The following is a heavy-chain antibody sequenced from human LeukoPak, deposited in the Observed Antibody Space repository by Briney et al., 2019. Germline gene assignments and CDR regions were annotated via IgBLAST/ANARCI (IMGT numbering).Heavy chain of an antibody. D-gene: IGHD6-6*01. J-gene: IGHJ4*02. V-gene: IGHV1-69*05. CDR3: ARTAGRLAARPEGYFDY. CDR2: IIPIFGTA. CDR1: GGTFSSYA. Sequence: ASVKVSCKASGGTFSSYAISWVRQAPGQGLEWMGGIIPIFGTANYAQKFQGRVTITTDESTSTAYMELSSLRSEDTAVYYCARTAGRLAARPEGYFDYWGQGTLVTVSS.